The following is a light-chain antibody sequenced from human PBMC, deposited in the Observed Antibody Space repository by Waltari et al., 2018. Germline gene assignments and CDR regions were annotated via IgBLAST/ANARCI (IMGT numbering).Light chain of an antibody. CDR3: QQYSTYSRT. Sequence: DIQMTQSPSTLSASVGDRITVTCRARQSVSGWLAWYQQKPGKAPNLLIYKASSLESGVPSRFSGSGSGTEFTLTISSLQPDDFATYYCQQYSTYSRTFGQGTKVEIK. CDR1: QSVSGW. V-gene: IGKV1-5*03. J-gene: IGKJ1*01. CDR2: KAS.